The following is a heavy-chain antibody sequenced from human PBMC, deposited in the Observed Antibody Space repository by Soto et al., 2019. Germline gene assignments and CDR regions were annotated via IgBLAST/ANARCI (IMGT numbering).Heavy chain of an antibody. Sequence: EVQLVESGGDLVQPGGSLRLSCAASQFTSSTYWMFWVRQAPGKGLEWVATIKQDGSEKLYVDSVKGRFTISRDNAKNSLYLQMNRLRVEDTAVYFCAGATGWLIENWGQGTLVTVSS. CDR2: IKQDGSEK. V-gene: IGHV3-7*04. J-gene: IGHJ4*02. CDR3: AGATGWLIEN. D-gene: IGHD5-12*01. CDR1: QFTSSTYW.